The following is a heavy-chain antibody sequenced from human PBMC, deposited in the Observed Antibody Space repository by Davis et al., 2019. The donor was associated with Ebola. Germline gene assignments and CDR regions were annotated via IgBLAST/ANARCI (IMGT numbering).Heavy chain of an antibody. CDR1: GFTFWSYG. V-gene: IGHV3-30*03. J-gene: IGHJ4*02. CDR3: ARFTAMDH. CDR2: MSYDGSNK. D-gene: IGHD5-18*01. Sequence: GGSLRLSCAASGFTFWSYGMHWVRQAPGKGLEWVAVMSYDGSNKYYADSVKGRFTISRDNSKNTLYLQMNSLRAEDTAVYYCARFTAMDHWGQGTLVTVSS.